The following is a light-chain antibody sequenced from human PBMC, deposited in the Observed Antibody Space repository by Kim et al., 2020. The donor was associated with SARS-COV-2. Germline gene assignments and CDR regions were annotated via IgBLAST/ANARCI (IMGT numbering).Light chain of an antibody. J-gene: IGKJ1*01. CDR1: QRISTW. CDR3: QQYNSYPWT. CDR2: KAS. V-gene: IGKV1-5*03. Sequence: GDRVTITCRASQRISTWLAWYQQKPGKAPMLLIYKASSLESGVPSRFSGSGSGTEFTLTVSSLQPDDFATYHCQQYNSYPWTFGQGTKVDIK.